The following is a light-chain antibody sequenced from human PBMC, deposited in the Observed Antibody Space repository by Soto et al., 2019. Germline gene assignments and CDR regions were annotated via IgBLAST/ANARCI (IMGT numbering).Light chain of an antibody. Sequence: DIQMTQSPSSLSASVGDRVTITCRASQRISTHLNWYQQKPGKAPNLLIYAAYNLQSGVPSRFSGSGSGTDFTLTISSLQPEDFSTYYCQQSYSTPRTFGQGTRVEIK. CDR3: QQSYSTPRT. V-gene: IGKV1-39*01. CDR2: AAY. CDR1: QRISTH. J-gene: IGKJ1*01.